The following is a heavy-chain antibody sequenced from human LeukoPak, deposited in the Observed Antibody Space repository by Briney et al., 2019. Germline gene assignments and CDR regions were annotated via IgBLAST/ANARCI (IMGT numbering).Heavy chain of an antibody. J-gene: IGHJ4*02. CDR2: IYYTGST. CDR1: GDSITSYY. Sequence: SETLSLTCTVSGDSITSYYWSWVRQPPGKGLEWIGYIYYTGSTNYNPSLKSRVTISVDTSKNQFSLKVNSVTSADTAVYYCTRDRYDILTGYYRGLDYWGQGTLVTVSS. D-gene: IGHD3-9*01. V-gene: IGHV4-59*01. CDR3: TRDRYDILTGYYRGLDY.